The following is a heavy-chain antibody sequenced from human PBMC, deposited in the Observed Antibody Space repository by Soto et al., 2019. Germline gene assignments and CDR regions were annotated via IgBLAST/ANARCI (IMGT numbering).Heavy chain of an antibody. V-gene: IGHV5-10-1*01. CDR3: ARIDYADYYYGMDA. CDR1: GYSFTRYW. CDR2: IDPSDSYT. D-gene: IGHD4-17*01. J-gene: IGHJ6*02. Sequence: GESLKISCKGSGYSFTRYWISWVRQMPGKGLEWMGRIDPSDSYTNYSPSFQGHVTISADKSISTAYLQWSSLKASDTAMYYCARIDYADYYYGMDAWGQGTTVTVSS.